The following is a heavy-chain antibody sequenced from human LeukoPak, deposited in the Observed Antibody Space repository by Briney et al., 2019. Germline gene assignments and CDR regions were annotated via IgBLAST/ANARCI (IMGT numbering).Heavy chain of an antibody. D-gene: IGHD4-17*01. V-gene: IGHV3-21*01. CDR3: AVSHDYGDYALNY. J-gene: IGHJ4*02. CDR2: ISSSSSYI. CDR1: GFTFSSYS. Sequence: GGSLRLSCAASGFTFSSYSMNWVRQAPGKGLEWVSSISSSSSYIYYADSVKGRFTISRDNAKNSLYLQMNSLRAEDTAVYYCAVSHDYGDYALNYWGQGTLVTVSS.